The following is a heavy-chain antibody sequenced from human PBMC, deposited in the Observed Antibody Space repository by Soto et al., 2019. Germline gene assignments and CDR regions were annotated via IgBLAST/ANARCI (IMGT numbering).Heavy chain of an antibody. CDR2: IIPIFGTA. D-gene: IGHD6-19*01. J-gene: IGHJ6*02. Sequence: QVQLVQSGAEVKKPGSSVKVSCKASGGTFSSYAISWVRQAPGQGLEWMGGIIPIFGTANYAQKFQGRVTITADESTSTAYMELSSLRSEDTAVYYCARAEYSSGWVGNYYYYGMDVWDQGTTVTVSS. CDR3: ARAEYSSGWVGNYYYYGMDV. CDR1: GGTFSSYA. V-gene: IGHV1-69*01.